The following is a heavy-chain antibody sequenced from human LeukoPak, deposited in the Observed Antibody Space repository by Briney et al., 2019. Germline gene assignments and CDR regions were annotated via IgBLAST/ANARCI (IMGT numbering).Heavy chain of an antibody. CDR2: LYYSGRT. CDR1: GGSISSSSYF. J-gene: IGHJ3*02. D-gene: IGHD2/OR15-2a*01. CDR3: AREKEYFGDAFDI. V-gene: IGHV4-39*07. Sequence: SETLSLTCTVSGGSISSSSYFWGWIRQPPGKGLEWIGSLYYSGRTYYTPSLKSRVTISVDTSKSQFSLNLNSVTAADTAVYYCAREKEYFGDAFDIWGQGTLVTVSS.